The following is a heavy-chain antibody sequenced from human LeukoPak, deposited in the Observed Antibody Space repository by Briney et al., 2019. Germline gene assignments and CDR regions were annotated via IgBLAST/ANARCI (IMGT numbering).Heavy chain of an antibody. Sequence: SEALSLTCTVSGGSVTSGGHYWSWIRQYPGRGLDWLGSIYHSGSTYYNPSLKSRVTISVDTSTNQFSLKLSSVTAADTAVYYCARSRGVYDSSGYYVEYFQHWGQGTLVTVSS. CDR2: IYHSGST. CDR1: GGSVTSGGHY. D-gene: IGHD3-22*01. CDR3: ARSRGVYDSSGYYVEYFQH. V-gene: IGHV4-31*03. J-gene: IGHJ1*01.